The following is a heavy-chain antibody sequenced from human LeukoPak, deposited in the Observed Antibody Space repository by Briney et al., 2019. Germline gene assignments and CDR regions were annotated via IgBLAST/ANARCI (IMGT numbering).Heavy chain of an antibody. J-gene: IGHJ4*02. CDR3: AREGPETYNFDF. CDR1: GYTFTNYY. D-gene: IGHD1-14*01. V-gene: IGHV1-46*01. Sequence: ASVKVPCKTSGYTFTNYYMHWVRQAPGQGPEWMGITRPSSGRTSYPQKFQGRVTMTWDMSTSTFYMELSSLTSDDTAVYYCAREGPETYNFDFWGQGTLVTVSS. CDR2: TRPSSGRT.